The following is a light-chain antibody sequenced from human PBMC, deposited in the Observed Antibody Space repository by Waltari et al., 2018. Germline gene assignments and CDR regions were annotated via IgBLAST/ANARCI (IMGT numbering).Light chain of an antibody. V-gene: IGKV1-39*01. Sequence: EIQMTQSPSSLSASVGDRVTITCRASKSMSSYLNWYQQKPGKDPKLLLYAASSLQSGVPSRFSGSGSGTDFTLTIRSLQPEDFATYYCQQSYSTPRTFGQGTKVEIK. CDR2: AAS. J-gene: IGKJ1*01. CDR1: KSMSSY. CDR3: QQSYSTPRT.